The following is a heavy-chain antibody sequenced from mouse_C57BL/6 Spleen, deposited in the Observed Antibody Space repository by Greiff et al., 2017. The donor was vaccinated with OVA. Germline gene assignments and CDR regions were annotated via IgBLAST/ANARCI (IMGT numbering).Heavy chain of an antibody. J-gene: IGHJ3*01. CDR1: GYAFTNYL. Sequence: VQLQQSGAELVRPGTSVKVSCKASGYAFTNYLIEWVKQRPGQGLEWIGVINPGSGGTNYNEKFKGKATLTADKSYSTAYMQLSSTTTEDSAVYFCARSCYDYDGGFAYWGQGTLVTVSA. V-gene: IGHV1-54*01. CDR3: ARSCYDYDGGFAY. D-gene: IGHD2-4*01. CDR2: INPGSGGT.